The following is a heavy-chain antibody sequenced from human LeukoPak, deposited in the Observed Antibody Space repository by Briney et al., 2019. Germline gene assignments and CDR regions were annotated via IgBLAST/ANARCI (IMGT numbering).Heavy chain of an antibody. CDR1: GFTFSSYS. J-gene: IGHJ4*02. CDR2: ISSSSSYI. V-gene: IGHV3-21*01. CDR3: ARVNLEMATTAGDY. D-gene: IGHD5-24*01. Sequence: GGSLRLSCAASGFTFSSYSMNWVRQAPGKGLEWVSSISSSSSYIYYADSVKGRFTISRDNAKNSLYLQMNSLRAEDTAVYYCARVNLEMATTAGDYWGQGTPVTVSS.